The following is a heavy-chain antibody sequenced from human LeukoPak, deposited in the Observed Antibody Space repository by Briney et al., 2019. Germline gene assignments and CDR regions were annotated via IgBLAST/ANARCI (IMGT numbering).Heavy chain of an antibody. CDR3: ARAPYDFWSGAFDY. Sequence: ASVKVSCKASGYTFTGYYMHWVRQAPGQGLEWMGWINPNSGGTNYAQKFQSRVTMTRDTSISTAYMELSRLRSDDTAVYYCARAPYDFWSGAFDYWGQGTLVTVSS. J-gene: IGHJ4*02. CDR2: INPNSGGT. CDR1: GYTFTGYY. D-gene: IGHD3-3*01. V-gene: IGHV1-2*02.